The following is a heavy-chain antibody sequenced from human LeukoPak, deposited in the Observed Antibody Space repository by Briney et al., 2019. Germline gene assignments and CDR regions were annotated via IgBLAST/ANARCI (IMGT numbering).Heavy chain of an antibody. V-gene: IGHV3-23*01. D-gene: IGHD4-23*01. CDR2: ISGSGGST. Sequence: PGGSLRLSCAASGFTFSSYAMSWVRQAPGKGLEWVSAISGSGGSTYYADSVKGRFTIPRDNAKNTLYLQMNSLRAEDTAVYYCAKKETVVSPGNYFDHWGQGTLVTVSS. J-gene: IGHJ4*02. CDR3: AKKETVVSPGNYFDH. CDR1: GFTFSSYA.